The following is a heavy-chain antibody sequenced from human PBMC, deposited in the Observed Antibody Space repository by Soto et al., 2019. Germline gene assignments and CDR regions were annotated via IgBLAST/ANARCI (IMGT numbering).Heavy chain of an antibody. CDR1: GFTDSSNY. CDR2: IYYGDST. V-gene: IGHV3-66*01. D-gene: IGHD2-2*03. J-gene: IGHJ4*02. Sequence: GSLRLSCAVSGFTDSSNYVSWVRQAPGKGLEWVSVIYYGDSTYYADSVKGRFTISRDNTQNTVYLQMNIVRAEDTAVYYCGRGSGYCSTTTCRNPFDYWGQGTLVTVSS. CDR3: GRGSGYCSTTTCRNPFDY.